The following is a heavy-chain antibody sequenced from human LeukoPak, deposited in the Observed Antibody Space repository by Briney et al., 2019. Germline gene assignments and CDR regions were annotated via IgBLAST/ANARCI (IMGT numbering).Heavy chain of an antibody. CDR3: ARRYYGSGIDY. V-gene: IGHV4-59*08. D-gene: IGHD3-10*01. CDR1: GGSISSYY. Sequence: SQTLSLTCTVSGGSISSYYWSWIRQPPGKGLEWIGYIYYSGSTNYNPSLKSRVTISVDTSKNQFSLKLSSVTAADTAVYYCARRYYGSGIDYWGQGTLVTVSS. J-gene: IGHJ4*02. CDR2: IYYSGST.